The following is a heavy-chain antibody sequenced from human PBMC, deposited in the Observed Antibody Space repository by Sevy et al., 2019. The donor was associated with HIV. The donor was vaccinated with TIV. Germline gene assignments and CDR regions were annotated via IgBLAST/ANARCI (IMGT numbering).Heavy chain of an antibody. J-gene: IGHJ6*02. V-gene: IGHV4-31*03. Sequence: SETLSLTCTVSGGSISSGGYYWSWIRQHPGKGLEWIGYIYYSGSTYYNPSLKSRVTISVDTSKNQFSLKLSSVTAADTAVYDCARDGSVLRFLEWPERGMDVWGQGTTVTVSS. CDR1: GGSISSGGYY. CDR3: ARDGSVLRFLEWPERGMDV. D-gene: IGHD3-3*01. CDR2: IYYSGST.